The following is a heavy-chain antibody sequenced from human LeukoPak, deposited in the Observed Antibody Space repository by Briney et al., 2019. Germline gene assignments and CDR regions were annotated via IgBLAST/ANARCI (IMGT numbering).Heavy chain of an antibody. V-gene: IGHV3-23*01. Sequence: GGSLRLSCAASGFTFSSYGMSWVRQAPGKGLEWVSAISGSGGSTYFADSVKGRFTISRDNSKNTLDLQMNSLRAEDTAVYSCATDLGVVVAAQYYFDYWGQGTLLTVSS. J-gene: IGHJ4*02. CDR1: GFTFSSYG. CDR2: ISGSGGST. CDR3: ATDLGVVVAAQYYFDY. D-gene: IGHD2-2*01.